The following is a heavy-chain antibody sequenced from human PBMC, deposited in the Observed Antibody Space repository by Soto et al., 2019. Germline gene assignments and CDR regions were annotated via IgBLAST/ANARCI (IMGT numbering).Heavy chain of an antibody. J-gene: IGHJ3*02. D-gene: IGHD5-12*01. Sequence: SQTLSRTCAICGDSVSRNSAAWNWIRQSPSRGLEWLGRTYYRSKWYNDNTVSVKSRITINPDTTKNQFSLQLNSVTPEDTAVYYCAREEMATTDAFDIWGQGTMVTVSS. CDR3: AREEMATTDAFDI. V-gene: IGHV6-1*01. CDR1: GDSVSRNSAA. CDR2: TYYRSKWYN.